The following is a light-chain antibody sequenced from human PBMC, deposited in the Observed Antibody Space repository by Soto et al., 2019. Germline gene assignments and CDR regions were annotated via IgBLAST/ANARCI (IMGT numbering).Light chain of an antibody. CDR1: QSISSW. Sequence: DIEMGQSPCTLAASVGDRVTITCRASQSISSWLDWYQEKPGKASKLVVDDASTLESGVPSRFSGSGSGTEFTLTISTLQPDDFATYYCQQYNSYSGWTFGQGTKVDTK. V-gene: IGKV1-5*01. CDR2: DAS. CDR3: QQYNSYSGWT. J-gene: IGKJ1*01.